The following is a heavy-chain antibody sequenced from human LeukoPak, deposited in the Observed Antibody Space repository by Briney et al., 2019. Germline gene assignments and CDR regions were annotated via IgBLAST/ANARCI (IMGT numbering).Heavy chain of an antibody. J-gene: IGHJ6*02. CDR2: MNPNSGNT. Sequence: ASVKDSCKASGYTFTSYDINWVRQATGQGLEWMGWMNPNSGNTGYAQKFQGRVTMTRNTSISTAYMELSSLRSEDTAVYYCARSFFHYSIVADYYYGMDVWGQGTTVTVSS. D-gene: IGHD2-21*01. CDR3: ARSFFHYSIVADYYYGMDV. CDR1: GYTFTSYD. V-gene: IGHV1-8*01.